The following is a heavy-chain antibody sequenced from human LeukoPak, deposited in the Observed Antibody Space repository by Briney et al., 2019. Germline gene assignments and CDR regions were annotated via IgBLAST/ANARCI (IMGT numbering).Heavy chain of an antibody. D-gene: IGHD3-9*01. CDR2: INPSGGST. CDR3: ARSAAYYNEADI. CDR1: GYTFTRYY. V-gene: IGHV1-46*01. Sequence: EASVKVSCKTSGYTFTRYYIQWVRQAPGQGLEWMGIINPSGGSTTYAQKFQGRLTMTSATSTSTVYMELSSLRSEDTAVYYCARSAAYYNEADIWGQGTMVTVSS. J-gene: IGHJ3*02.